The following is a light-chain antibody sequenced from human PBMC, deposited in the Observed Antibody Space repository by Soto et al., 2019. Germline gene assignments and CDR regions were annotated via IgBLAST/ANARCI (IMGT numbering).Light chain of an antibody. CDR3: QQYGSSQWT. CDR2: GAS. CDR1: QSVTTY. J-gene: IGKJ1*01. Sequence: EIVLTQSPATLSLSPGERANISCRASQSVTTYLAWYQQKPGQAPRLLIYGASRRATGIPDRFSGSGSGTDFTLTISSLQPEDFAVYYCQQYGSSQWTFGQGTKVDIK. V-gene: IGKV3-20*01.